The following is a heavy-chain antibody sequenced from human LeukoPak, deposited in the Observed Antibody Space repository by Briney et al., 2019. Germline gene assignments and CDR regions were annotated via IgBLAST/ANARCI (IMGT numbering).Heavy chain of an antibody. Sequence: GGSLRLSCAASGFTFSSYWMSWVRQAPGKGLEWVANIKQDGSEKYYVDSVKGRFTISRDNAKDSLYLQMNSLRAEDTAVYYCARDLFFYLSSGWYGNNFDYWGQGTLVTVSS. V-gene: IGHV3-7*01. CDR1: GFTFSSYW. D-gene: IGHD6-19*01. CDR2: IKQDGSEK. CDR3: ARDLFFYLSSGWYGNNFDY. J-gene: IGHJ4*02.